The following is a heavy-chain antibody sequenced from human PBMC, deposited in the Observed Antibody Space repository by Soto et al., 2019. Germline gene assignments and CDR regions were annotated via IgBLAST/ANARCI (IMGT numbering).Heavy chain of an antibody. D-gene: IGHD3-10*01. J-gene: IGHJ6*02. CDR1: GGSISSGGYS. CDR3: ARGGYSGSGSYSNPPPYYYGMDF. Sequence: QLQLQQSGSGLVKPSQTLSLTCAVSGGSISSGGYSWSWIRQPPGKGLEWIGYIYHSGSTYYNPSLKSRVAISVDRSNNQFSLQLSSVTAAFTAVYYGARGGYSGSGSYSNPPPYYYGMDFWGQGTTVTVS. CDR2: IYHSGST. V-gene: IGHV4-30-2*01.